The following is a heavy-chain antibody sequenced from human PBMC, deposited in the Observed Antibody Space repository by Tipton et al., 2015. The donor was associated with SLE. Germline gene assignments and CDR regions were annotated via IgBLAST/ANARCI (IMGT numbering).Heavy chain of an antibody. J-gene: IGHJ4*02. V-gene: IGHV4-38-2*02. Sequence: TLSLTCSVTGYSISSGYYWGWIRQPPGRGLEWIGSFHHKGSSYYSPSLGSRVTISLDTSRNQFSLRLSSVTAADTAVYYCAGDSTNFDYWGQGTLVNVSS. CDR3: AGDSTNFDY. CDR1: GYSISSGYY. CDR2: FHHKGSS.